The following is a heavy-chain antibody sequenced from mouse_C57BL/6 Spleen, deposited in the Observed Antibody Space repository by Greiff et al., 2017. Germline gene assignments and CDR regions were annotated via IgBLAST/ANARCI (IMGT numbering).Heavy chain of an antibody. CDR1: GYTFTSYG. Sequence: VMLVESGAELARPGASVKLSCKASGYTFTSYGISWVKQRTGQGLEWIGEIYPRSGNTYYNEKFKGKATLTADKSSSTAYMELRSLTSEDSAVYFCARIEYYFDYWGQGTTLTVSS. CDR3: ARIEYYFDY. V-gene: IGHV1-81*01. CDR2: IYPRSGNT. J-gene: IGHJ2*01.